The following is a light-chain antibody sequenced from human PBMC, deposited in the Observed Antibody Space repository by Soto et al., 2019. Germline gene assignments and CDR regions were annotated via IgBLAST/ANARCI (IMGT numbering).Light chain of an antibody. Sequence: DVPLTQFPSSVSASLGDRVTITCRASQYISGWLAWYQQKPGKAPQILMYATSRLQNGVPSRFSGSGSGTDFPLTISSLQSEDFATYYWQQGKSFPLTFGGGTKVEIK. CDR1: QYISGW. CDR2: ATS. CDR3: QQGKSFPLT. J-gene: IGKJ4*01. V-gene: IGKV1-12*01.